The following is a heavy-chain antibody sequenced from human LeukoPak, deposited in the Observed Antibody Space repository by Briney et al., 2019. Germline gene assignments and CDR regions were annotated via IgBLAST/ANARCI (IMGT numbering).Heavy chain of an antibody. Sequence: PSETLSLTCTVSGGSISSSSYYWGWIRQPPGKGLEWIGSIYYSGSTYYNPSLKSRFTISVDTSKNQFSLKLSSVTAADTAVYYCARVGYCSSTSCSYYFDYWGQGTLVTVSS. CDR3: ARVGYCSSTSCSYYFDY. CDR2: IYYSGST. J-gene: IGHJ4*02. D-gene: IGHD2-2*01. CDR1: GGSISSSSYY. V-gene: IGHV4-39*01.